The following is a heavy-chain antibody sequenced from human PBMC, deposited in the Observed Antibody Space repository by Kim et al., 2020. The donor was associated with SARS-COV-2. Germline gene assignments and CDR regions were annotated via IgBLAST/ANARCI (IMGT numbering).Heavy chain of an antibody. CDR3: ARESDVAGNDY. V-gene: IGHV3-48*03. CDR2: R. Sequence: RHYADSVKGRFTISRDNAKNSLYLQMNSLRAEDTAVYYCARESDVAGNDYWGQGSLVTVSS. J-gene: IGHJ4*02. D-gene: IGHD6-19*01.